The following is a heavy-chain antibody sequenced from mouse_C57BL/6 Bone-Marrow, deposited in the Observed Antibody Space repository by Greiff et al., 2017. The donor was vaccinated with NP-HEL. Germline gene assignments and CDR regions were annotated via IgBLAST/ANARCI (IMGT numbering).Heavy chain of an antibody. V-gene: IGHV1-61*01. D-gene: IGHD2-4*01. CDR2: IYPSDGET. CDR3: ATPTYDYDLDY. J-gene: IGHJ2*01. CDR1: GYTFTSYW. Sequence: QVQLKQPGAELVRPGSSVKLSCKASGYTFTSYWMDWVKQRPGQGLEWIGNIYPSDGETHYNQKFKDKATLTVDKSSSTAYMQLSSLTSEDSAVYYCATPTYDYDLDYWGQGTTLTVSS.